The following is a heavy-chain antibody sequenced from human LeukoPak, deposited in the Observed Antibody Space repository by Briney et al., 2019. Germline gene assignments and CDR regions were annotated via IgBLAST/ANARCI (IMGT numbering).Heavy chain of an antibody. D-gene: IGHD3-10*01. CDR2: INPNSGAT. CDR3: ARQPGHYNY. V-gene: IGHV1-2*02. CDR1: GYTFSGYY. Sequence: ASVNVSCKASGYTFSGYYINWVRQAPGQGLEWMGWINPNSGATNYAQKFQGRVTLTSDTSIGTAYLELNRLTSDATAVYYCARQPGHYNYWGQGTLVTVSS. J-gene: IGHJ4*02.